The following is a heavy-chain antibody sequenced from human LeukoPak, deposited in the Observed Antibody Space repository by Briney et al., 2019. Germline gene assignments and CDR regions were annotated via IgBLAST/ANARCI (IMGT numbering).Heavy chain of an antibody. CDR1: GFTFSSYW. V-gene: IGHV3-7*01. J-gene: IGHJ4*02. Sequence: HPGGSLRLSCAASGFTFSSYWMSWVRQAPGKGLEWVANIKQDGSEKYYVDSVKGRLTISRDNAKNSLYLQMNSLRAEDTAVYYCASFSFLEWLLPPFDYWGQGTLVTVSS. D-gene: IGHD3-3*01. CDR2: IKQDGSEK. CDR3: ASFSFLEWLLPPFDY.